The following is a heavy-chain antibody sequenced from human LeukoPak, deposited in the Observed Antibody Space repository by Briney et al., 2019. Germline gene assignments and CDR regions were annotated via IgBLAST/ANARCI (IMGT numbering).Heavy chain of an antibody. CDR3: AKDSVVVTGGFDY. V-gene: IGHV3-23*01. J-gene: IGHJ4*02. D-gene: IGHD3-22*01. CDR1: GFTFSNYA. Sequence: GGSLRLSCAASGFTFSNYAMSWVRQAPGKGLEWVSAISGSGGSTYYADSVKGRFTVSRDNSKNTLYLQMNSLRAEDTAVYYCAKDSVVVTGGFDYWGQGTLVTVSS. CDR2: ISGSGGST.